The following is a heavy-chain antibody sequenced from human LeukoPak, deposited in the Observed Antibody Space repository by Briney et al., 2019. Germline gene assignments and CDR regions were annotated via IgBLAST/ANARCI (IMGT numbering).Heavy chain of an antibody. V-gene: IGHV4-31*03. CDR2: IYYSGST. D-gene: IGHD5-24*01. CDR3: ARVAEKLEVGYNEDY. Sequence: SQTLSLTGTVSGGSISSGGYYWSWIRQHPGKGLEWIGYIYYSGSTYYNPSLKSRVTISVDTSKNQFSLKLSSVTAADTAVYYCARVAEKLEVGYNEDYWGQGTLVTVSS. CDR1: GGSISSGGYY. J-gene: IGHJ4*02.